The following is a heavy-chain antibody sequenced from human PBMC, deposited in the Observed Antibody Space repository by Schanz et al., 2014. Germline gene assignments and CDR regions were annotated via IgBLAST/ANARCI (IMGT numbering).Heavy chain of an antibody. Sequence: VQLVESGGGLVQPGRSLRLSCEASGFTFSNYGMHWVRQAPGKGLEWVAVIFYDGSNKYYADSVKGRFTISRDNSKNTLSLQMNSLRAEDTAVYYCAREEGYGYGPGAFDIWGQGTMVTVSS. D-gene: IGHD5-18*01. CDR2: IFYDGSNK. CDR1: GFTFSNYG. V-gene: IGHV3-30*03. J-gene: IGHJ3*02. CDR3: AREEGYGYGPGAFDI.